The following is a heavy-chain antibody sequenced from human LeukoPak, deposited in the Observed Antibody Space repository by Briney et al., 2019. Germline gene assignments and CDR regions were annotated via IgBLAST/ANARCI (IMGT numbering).Heavy chain of an antibody. J-gene: IGHJ4*02. CDR1: GYTFTGYY. CDR3: ARVNCGGDCYVDY. Sequence: ASVNISCKASGYTFTGYYMHWVRQAPGQGLEWMGWINPNSGGTNYAQKFQGRVTMTRDTSISIAYMELSRLRSDDTAVYYCARVNCGGDCYVDYWGQGTLVTVSS. D-gene: IGHD2-21*02. V-gene: IGHV1-2*02. CDR2: INPNSGGT.